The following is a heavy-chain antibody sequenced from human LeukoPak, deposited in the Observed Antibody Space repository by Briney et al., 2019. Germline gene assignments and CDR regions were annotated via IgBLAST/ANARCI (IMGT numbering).Heavy chain of an antibody. CDR2: IKQDGTEK. J-gene: IGHJ4*02. V-gene: IGHV3-7*03. Sequence: PGGSLRLSCAASGFTFSSYWMNWVRQAPGKGLEWVANIKQDGTEKYYVDSVKGRFTISRDNAKNSLYLQMNSLRAEDTAVYYCAKDPHPYYDILTGYYLDYWGQGILVTVSS. CDR3: AKDPHPYYDILTGYYLDY. D-gene: IGHD3-9*01. CDR1: GFTFSSYW.